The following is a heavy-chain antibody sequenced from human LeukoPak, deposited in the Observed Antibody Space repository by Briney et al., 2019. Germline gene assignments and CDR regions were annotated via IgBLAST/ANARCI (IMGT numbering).Heavy chain of an antibody. CDR1: GFTFSSYG. CDR2: ISSDGGST. D-gene: IGHD1-26*01. J-gene: IGHJ4*02. Sequence: QPGGSLRLACAASGFTFSSYGMSWVRQAPGKGREWVSLISSDGGSTYYADSVTGRFTISRDNSKNSLYLQMNSLRAEDTALYYCAKDIFASVRPLLLSPGIDYWGQGTLVTVSS. V-gene: IGHV3-43D*03. CDR3: AKDIFASVRPLLLSPGIDY.